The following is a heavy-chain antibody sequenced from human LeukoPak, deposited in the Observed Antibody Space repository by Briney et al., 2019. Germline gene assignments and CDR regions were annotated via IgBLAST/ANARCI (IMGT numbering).Heavy chain of an antibody. J-gene: IGHJ5*02. V-gene: IGHV4-34*01. D-gene: IGHD3-22*01. CDR3: AREVPPYYDSSGHT. Sequence: PSETLSLTCAVYGGSFSGYYWSWIRQPPGKGLEWIGEINHSGSTNHNPSLKSRVTISVDTSKNQFSLKLSSVTAADTAVYYCAREVPPYYDSSGHTWGQGTLVTVSS. CDR2: INHSGST. CDR1: GGSFSGYY.